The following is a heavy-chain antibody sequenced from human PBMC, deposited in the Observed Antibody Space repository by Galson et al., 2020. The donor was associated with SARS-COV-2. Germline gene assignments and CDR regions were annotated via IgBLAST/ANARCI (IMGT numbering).Heavy chain of an antibody. CDR3: TRGQPGGYYYGSGMYYDL. J-gene: IGHJ4*02. CDR2: ARNQANSHSI. V-gene: IGHV3-72*01. D-gene: IGHD3-10*01. CDR1: GFIFSDHY. Sequence: GESLKISCAASGFIFSDHYMDWVRQAPGKGLEWVGRARNQANSHSIQYAASVRGRFTISRDDSQKSLFLEMNSLQTADTAVYYCTRGQPGGYYYGSGMYYDLWGLGTLVIVSS.